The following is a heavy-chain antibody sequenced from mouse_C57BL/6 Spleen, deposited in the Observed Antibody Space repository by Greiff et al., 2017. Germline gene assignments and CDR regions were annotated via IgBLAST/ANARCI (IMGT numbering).Heavy chain of an antibody. Sequence: QVHVKQSGAELARPGASVKLSCKASGYTFTSYGISWVKQRTGQGLEWIGEIYPRSGNTYYNEKFKGKATLTADKSSSTAYMELRSLTSEDSAVYVCAREGDYYGSSYLYYFDYWGQGTTLTVSS. V-gene: IGHV1-81*01. D-gene: IGHD1-1*01. CDR2: IYPRSGNT. CDR3: AREGDYYGSSYLYYFDY. CDR1: GYTFTSYG. J-gene: IGHJ2*01.